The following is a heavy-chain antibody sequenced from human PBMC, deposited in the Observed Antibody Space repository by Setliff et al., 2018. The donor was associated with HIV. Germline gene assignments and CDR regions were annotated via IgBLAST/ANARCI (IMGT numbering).Heavy chain of an antibody. V-gene: IGHV1-18*01. Sequence: ASVKVSCKASGYSLSTYAISWVRQAPGQGLEWMGWIDSNNGNRNFAQKFRGRVTMTTDISTNTAYMEVRSLSFDDTAVYYCVRLTADRTNYYYYTDVWGKGTTVTVSS. CDR2: IDSNNGNR. CDR1: GYSLSTYA. CDR3: VRLTADRTNYYYYTDV. D-gene: IGHD2-8*01. J-gene: IGHJ6*03.